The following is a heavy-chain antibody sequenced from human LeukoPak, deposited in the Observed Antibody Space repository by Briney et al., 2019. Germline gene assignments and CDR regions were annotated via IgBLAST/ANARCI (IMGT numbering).Heavy chain of an antibody. J-gene: IGHJ5*02. Sequence: GGSLRLSCAASGFTFSTCGMHWVRQAPGKGLEWVAVIWYDGSNKYYADSVKGRFTISRDNSKNTLYLQMNSLRAEDTAVYYCARDGSPRKNYDFWSGYPNWFDPWGQGTLVTVSS. CDR3: ARDGSPRKNYDFWSGYPNWFDP. CDR1: GFTFSTCG. V-gene: IGHV3-33*01. D-gene: IGHD3-3*01. CDR2: IWYDGSNK.